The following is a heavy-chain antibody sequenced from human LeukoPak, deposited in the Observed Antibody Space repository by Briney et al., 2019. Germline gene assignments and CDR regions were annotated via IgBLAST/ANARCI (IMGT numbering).Heavy chain of an antibody. CDR2: ISASGVST. V-gene: IGHV3-23*01. D-gene: IGHD6-13*01. J-gene: IGHJ4*02. CDR3: AKGGRAAGNDYFDY. CDR1: GFTFSNYA. Sequence: PGRSLRLSCAASGFTFSNYAMSWVRQAPGKGLEWVSAISASGVSTYYADSVKGRFTISRDNSKNTLFLQMNSLRAEDTAVYYCAKGGRAAGNDYFDYWGQGTLVTVSS.